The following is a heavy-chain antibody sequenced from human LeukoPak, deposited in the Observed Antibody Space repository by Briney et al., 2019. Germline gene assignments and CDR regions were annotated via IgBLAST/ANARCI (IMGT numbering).Heavy chain of an antibody. CDR3: ARVAGWHWFDP. V-gene: IGHV3-23*01. D-gene: IGHD6-19*01. CDR1: GFTFSSYD. CDR2: IRPSGDNT. J-gene: IGHJ5*02. Sequence: GGALRLSCAASGFTFSSYDMTWVRQAPGRGLEWVSSIRPSGDNTYYGDSVKGRFTISRDDSKNTVYLQMNNMRVDDTAVYYCARVAGWHWFDPWGQGTLVTVSS.